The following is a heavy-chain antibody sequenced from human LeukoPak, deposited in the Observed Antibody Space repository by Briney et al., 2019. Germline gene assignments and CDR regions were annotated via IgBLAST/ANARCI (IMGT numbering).Heavy chain of an antibody. J-gene: IGHJ6*03. CDR3: ARQPGGSTNYMDV. CDR2: LYHSGST. D-gene: IGHD2-2*01. CDR1: GYSISSCYY. V-gene: IGHV4-38-2*02. Sequence: SETLSLTCTVSGYSISSCYYWCLIRQPPGRVLECISILYHSGSTYYNPSLKGRVTISTDTSKNQFSLNLSTVSAADTAVYYCARQPGGSTNYMDVWGKGTTVTISS.